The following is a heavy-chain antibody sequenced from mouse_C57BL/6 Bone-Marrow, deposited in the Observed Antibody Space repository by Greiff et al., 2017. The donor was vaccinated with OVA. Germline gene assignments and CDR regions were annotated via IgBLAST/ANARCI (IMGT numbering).Heavy chain of an antibody. Sequence: VQLQQSGAELVRPGTSVKMSCKASGYTFTNYWIGWAKQRPGHGLEWIGDIYPGGGYTNYNEKFKGKATLTADKSSSTAYMQFSSLTSEDSAIYYCARKGYSNYFYAMDYWGQGTSVTVSS. CDR3: ARKGYSNYFYAMDY. J-gene: IGHJ4*01. V-gene: IGHV1-63*01. D-gene: IGHD2-5*01. CDR2: IYPGGGYT. CDR1: GYTFTNYW.